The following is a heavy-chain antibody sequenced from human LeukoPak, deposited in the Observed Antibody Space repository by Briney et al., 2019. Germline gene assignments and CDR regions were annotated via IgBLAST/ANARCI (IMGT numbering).Heavy chain of an antibody. J-gene: IGHJ4*02. CDR2: IYTSGST. CDR1: GGSISSGSYY. D-gene: IGHD1-7*01. Sequence: PSQTLSLTCTVSGGSISSGSYYWSWIRQPAGKGLESIGRIYTSGSTNYNPSLKSRVTISLDKSKNQFSLKVTSVTAADTAVYYCARYITGTSPFSDYWGQGTLVTVSS. V-gene: IGHV4-61*02. CDR3: ARYITGTSPFSDY.